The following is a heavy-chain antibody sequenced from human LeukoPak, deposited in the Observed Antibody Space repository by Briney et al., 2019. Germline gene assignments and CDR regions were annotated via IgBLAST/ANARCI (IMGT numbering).Heavy chain of an antibody. CDR3: ARDRSGPFLFDY. CDR2: IYTSGST. Sequence: SETLSLTCTVSGGSISSYYWSWIRQPAGKGLEWIGRIYTSGSTNYNPSLKSRVTMSVDTSKNQFSLNLSSVTAADTAVYFCARDRSGPFLFDYWGQGTLITVSS. J-gene: IGHJ4*02. V-gene: IGHV4-4*07. CDR1: GGSISSYY.